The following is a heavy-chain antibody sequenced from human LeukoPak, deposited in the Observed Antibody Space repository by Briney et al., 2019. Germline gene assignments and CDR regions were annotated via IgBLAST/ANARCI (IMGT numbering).Heavy chain of an antibody. D-gene: IGHD5-24*01. CDR2: ISASGSST. Sequence: GGSLRLSCAASEFTFSSYAMQWVRQAPGKGLEWVSGISASGSSTWYADSVKGRFTISRDNSENTLSLQMNSLRVEDTAIYYCAKDIQLSTWGLGTMVTVSS. CDR1: EFTFSSYA. J-gene: IGHJ3*01. V-gene: IGHV3-23*01. CDR3: AKDIQLST.